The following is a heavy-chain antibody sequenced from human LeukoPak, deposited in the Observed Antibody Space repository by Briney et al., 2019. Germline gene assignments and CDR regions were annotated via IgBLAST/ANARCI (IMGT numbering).Heavy chain of an antibody. V-gene: IGHV4-31*11. CDR2: IYYSGST. Sequence: SETLSLTCAVSGGSISSGGYYWSWIRQHPGKGLEWIGYIYYSGSTYYNPSLKSRVTISVDTSKNQFSLKLSSVTAADTAVYYCARRDLDVYYFDYWGQGTLVTVSS. CDR3: ARRDLDVYYFDY. CDR1: GGSISSGGYY. J-gene: IGHJ4*02.